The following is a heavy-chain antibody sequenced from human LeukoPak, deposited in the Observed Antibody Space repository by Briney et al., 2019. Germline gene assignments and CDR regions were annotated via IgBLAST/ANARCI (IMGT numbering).Heavy chain of an antibody. V-gene: IGHV3-48*01. CDR1: GFTFGSYS. Sequence: GGSLRLSCAASGFTFGSYSMNWVRQAPGKGLEWVSYISSGSSTIYQADSVKGRFTISRDNAKNSLYLQMNSLRAEDTAVYYCARRAGGYSHPYDYWGQGILVTVSS. D-gene: IGHD4-23*01. CDR3: ARRAGGYSHPYDY. J-gene: IGHJ4*02. CDR2: ISSGSSTI.